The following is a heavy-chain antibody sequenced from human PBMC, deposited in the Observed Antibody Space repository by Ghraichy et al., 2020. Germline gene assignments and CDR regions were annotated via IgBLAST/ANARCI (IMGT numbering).Heavy chain of an antibody. J-gene: IGHJ2*01. CDR2: IKQDGSEK. CDR1: GFTFSSYW. Sequence: GGSLRLSCAASGFTFSSYWMSWVRQAPGKGLERVANIKQDGSEKYYVDSVKGRFSISRDNAKNSLYLQMDSPRAGDTAVYYCARGGWYFDLWGRGTLVTVSS. V-gene: IGHV3-7*01. CDR3: ARGGWYFDL.